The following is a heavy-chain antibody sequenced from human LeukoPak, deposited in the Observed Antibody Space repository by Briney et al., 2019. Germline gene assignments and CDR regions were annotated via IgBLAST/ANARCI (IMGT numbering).Heavy chain of an antibody. CDR3: ARTVTATSLLFDY. J-gene: IGHJ4*02. V-gene: IGHV1-18*01. CDR2: ISPYNGNT. D-gene: IGHD2-21*02. CDR1: GYTFTSYG. Sequence: ASVKVSCKTSGYTFTSYGITWVRQAPGQGLEWMGWISPYNGNTNYAQRLQGRVTMTTDTSTSTDFVELRSLRSDDTAVYYCARTVTATSLLFDYWGQGTLVTVSS.